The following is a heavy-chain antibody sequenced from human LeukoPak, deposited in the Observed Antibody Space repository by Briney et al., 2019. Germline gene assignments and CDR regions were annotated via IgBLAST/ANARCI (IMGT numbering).Heavy chain of an antibody. CDR1: GYTFTGYY. J-gene: IGHJ4*02. V-gene: IGHV1-2*02. CDR2: INPNSGGT. D-gene: IGHD2-15*01. CDR3: ARGGTVYCSVGSCYSAQYY. Sequence: WASVKVSCKASGYTFTGYYMHWVRQAPGQGLEWMGWINPNSGGTNYAQKFQGRVTMTRDTSISTAYMELSRLRSDDTAVYYCARGGTVYCSVGSCYSAQYYWGQGTLVTVSS.